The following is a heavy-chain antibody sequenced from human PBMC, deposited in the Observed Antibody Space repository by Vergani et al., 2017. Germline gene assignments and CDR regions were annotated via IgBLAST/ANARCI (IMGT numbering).Heavy chain of an antibody. CDR1: GYTFTGYY. CDR3: ARDRDRYSSSWYFFDY. Sequence: QVQLLQSGAEVKKPGASVKVSCKASGYTFTGYYMHWVRQAPGQGLEWMGWINPNSGGTNYAQKFQGWVTMTRDTSISTAYMELSRLRSDDTAVYYCARDRDRYSSSWYFFDYWGQGTLVTVSS. J-gene: IGHJ4*02. D-gene: IGHD6-13*01. V-gene: IGHV1-2*04. CDR2: INPNSGGT.